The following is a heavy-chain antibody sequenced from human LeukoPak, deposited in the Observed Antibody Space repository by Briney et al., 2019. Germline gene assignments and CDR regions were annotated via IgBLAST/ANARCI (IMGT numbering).Heavy chain of an antibody. CDR1: GGTFSSYA. CDR2: INPILHTP. D-gene: IGHD4-11*01. Sequence: SVKVSXEASGGTFSSYAISWVRQAPGQGLEWVGGINPILHTPTYAHKFQGRLTITQDESMSTASMDLSSLISDDTAVYYCARGRTTGEFDYWGQGTLVTVSS. CDR3: ARGRTTGEFDY. V-gene: IGHV1-69*13. J-gene: IGHJ4*02.